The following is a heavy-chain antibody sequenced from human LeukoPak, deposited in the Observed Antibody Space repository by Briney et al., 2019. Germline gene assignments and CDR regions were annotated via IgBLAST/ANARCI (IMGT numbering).Heavy chain of an antibody. CDR1: GFTFSSYT. CDR2: INNRGSST. V-gene: IGHV3-23*01. Sequence: GGSLRLSCAASGFTFSSYTMSWVRQAPGEGLEWLSAINNRGSSTYYAGSVKDRFTISRDNSENTLYLQMNSLTVDDTAVYFCAKERQTGDYFTSDYWGQGTLVTVSS. D-gene: IGHD4-17*01. J-gene: IGHJ4*02. CDR3: AKERQTGDYFTSDY.